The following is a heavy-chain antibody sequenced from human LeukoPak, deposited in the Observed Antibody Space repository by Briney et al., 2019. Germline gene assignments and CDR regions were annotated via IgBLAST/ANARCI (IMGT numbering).Heavy chain of an antibody. J-gene: IGHJ4*02. CDR1: GFTVNSNY. V-gene: IGHV3-74*01. CDR3: ARDLSYSLEY. D-gene: IGHD3-10*01. Sequence: PGGSLRLSCAASGFTVNSNYMSWVRQAPGKGLVWVSRIKGDGSSTTYADSVKGRFTISRDNAKNTLYLQMNSLRAEDTAVYYCARDLSYSLEYWGQGTLVTVSS. CDR2: IKGDGSST.